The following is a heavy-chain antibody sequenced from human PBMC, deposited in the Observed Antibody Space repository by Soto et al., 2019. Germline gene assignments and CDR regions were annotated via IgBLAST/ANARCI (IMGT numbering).Heavy chain of an antibody. D-gene: IGHD3-10*01. V-gene: IGHV4-31*03. CDR2: IYYSGST. Sequence: QVQLQESGPGLVKPSQTLSLTCTVSGGSISSGGYYWSWIRQHPGKGLEWIGYIYYSGSTYYNPSLKSRVTISVDTSKNQFSLKLSSVTAADTAVYYCARDSGRSMVRGVIIREHWFDPWGQGTLVTVSS. J-gene: IGHJ5*02. CDR3: ARDSGRSMVRGVIIREHWFDP. CDR1: GGSISSGGYY.